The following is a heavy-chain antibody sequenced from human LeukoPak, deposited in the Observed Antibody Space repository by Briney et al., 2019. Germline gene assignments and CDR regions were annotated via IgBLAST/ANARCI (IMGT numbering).Heavy chain of an antibody. CDR3: ARDTVYYDSSGYYTTPFGY. CDR1: GGSFSGYY. Sequence: SETLSLTCAVYGGSFSGYYWSWIRQPPGKGLEWIGEINHSGSTNYNPSLKSRVTISVDTSKNQFSLKLSSVTAADTAVYYCARDTVYYDSSGYYTTPFGYWGQGTLVTVSS. D-gene: IGHD3-22*01. J-gene: IGHJ4*02. V-gene: IGHV4-34*01. CDR2: INHSGST.